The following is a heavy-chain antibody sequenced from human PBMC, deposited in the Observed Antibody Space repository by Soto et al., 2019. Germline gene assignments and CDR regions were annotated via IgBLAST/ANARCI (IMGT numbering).Heavy chain of an antibody. V-gene: IGHV3-33*01. CDR1: GFTFRSYG. CDR2: IWYDGGNK. J-gene: IGHJ4*02. Sequence: QVQLVESGGGVVQPGRSLRLSCAASGFTFRSYGMHWVRQALGKGLEWVALIWYDGGNKYYADSVKGRFTISRDNSKNTLYLQMNSLRAEDTALYYCARLGGSGSYTVDYWGQGTLVTVSS. CDR3: ARLGGSGSYTVDY. D-gene: IGHD3-10*01.